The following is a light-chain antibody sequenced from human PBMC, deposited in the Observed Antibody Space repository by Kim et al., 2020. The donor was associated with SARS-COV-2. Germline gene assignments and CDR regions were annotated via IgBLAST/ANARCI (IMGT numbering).Light chain of an antibody. CDR1: SGSVSTSYY. V-gene: IGLV8-61*01. Sequence: QTVVTQEPSFSVSPGGTVTLTCGLTSGSVSTSYYPTWYQQTPGQAPPTLIYSTNIRSSGVPDRFSGSILGNKAALTITGAQADDESDYYCVLYMGSGIWVFGGGTQLTVL. CDR3: VLYMGSGIWV. J-gene: IGLJ3*02. CDR2: STN.